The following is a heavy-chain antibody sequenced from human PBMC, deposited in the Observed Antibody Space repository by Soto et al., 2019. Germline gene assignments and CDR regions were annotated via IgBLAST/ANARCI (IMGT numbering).Heavy chain of an antibody. CDR2: ISGSGGST. CDR3: ATRVFYCSGGSCYSARGPFDY. Sequence: GGSLRLSCAASGFTFSSYAMSWVRQAPGKGLEWVSAISGSGGSTYYADSVKGRFTISRDNSKNTLYLQMNSLRAEDTAVYYCATRVFYCSGGSCYSARGPFDYWGQGTLVTVSS. D-gene: IGHD2-15*01. V-gene: IGHV3-23*01. CDR1: GFTFSSYA. J-gene: IGHJ4*02.